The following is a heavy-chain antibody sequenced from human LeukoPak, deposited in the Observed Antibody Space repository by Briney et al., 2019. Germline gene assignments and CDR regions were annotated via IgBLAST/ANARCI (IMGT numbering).Heavy chain of an antibody. J-gene: IGHJ4*02. CDR3: ARPRGHRIVGACVDY. CDR1: GFTFTNFA. V-gene: IGHV3-30*04. D-gene: IGHD1-26*01. CDR2: ISNDERNK. Sequence: GGSLRLSCAASGFTFTNFAMHWVRQAPGKGLEWVAVISNDERNKYYADSVKGRFTISRDNAKNSLYLQMNSLRAEDTAVYYCARPRGHRIVGACVDYWGQGTLVTVSS.